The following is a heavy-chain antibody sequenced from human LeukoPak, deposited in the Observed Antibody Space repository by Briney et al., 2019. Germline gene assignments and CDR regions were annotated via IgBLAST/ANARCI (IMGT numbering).Heavy chain of an antibody. J-gene: IGHJ5*02. CDR1: GGIFSSYA. D-gene: IGHD2-2*01. V-gene: IGHV1-69*01. CDR2: IIPIFGTA. CDR3: ARAWDFDIVVVPWFDP. Sequence: ASVKVSCKASGGIFSSYAISWVRQAPGQGLEWMGGIIPIFGTANYAQKFQGRVTITADESTSTAYMELSSLRSEDTAVYYCARAWDFDIVVVPWFDPWGQGTLVTVSS.